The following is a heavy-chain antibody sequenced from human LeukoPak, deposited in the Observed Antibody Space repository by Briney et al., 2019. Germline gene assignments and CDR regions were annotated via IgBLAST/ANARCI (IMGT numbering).Heavy chain of an antibody. CDR1: GYTFTSYG. J-gene: IGHJ4*02. Sequence: ASVKVSCKASGYTFTSYGISWVRHAPGQGLEWMGWISAYNGNTNYAQKLQGRVTMTTDTSTSTAYMELRSLRSDDTAVYYCARTYYYGSGSYGDYFDYWGQGTLVTVSS. CDR2: ISAYNGNT. CDR3: ARTYYYGSGSYGDYFDY. D-gene: IGHD3-10*01. V-gene: IGHV1-18*01.